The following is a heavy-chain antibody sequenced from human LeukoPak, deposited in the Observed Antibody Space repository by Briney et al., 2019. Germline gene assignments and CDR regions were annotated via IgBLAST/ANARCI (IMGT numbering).Heavy chain of an antibody. Sequence: GGSLRLSCAASGFTFSNYGIAWVRQAPGKGLEWVSGISGSGGSTYYADSVKGRFTISRDNSKNTLYLQMNSLRAEDTAVYYCAKGSYSSGWYESDYWGQGTLVTVSS. CDR3: AKGSYSSGWYESDY. CDR1: GFTFSNYG. V-gene: IGHV3-23*01. CDR2: ISGSGGST. J-gene: IGHJ4*02. D-gene: IGHD6-19*01.